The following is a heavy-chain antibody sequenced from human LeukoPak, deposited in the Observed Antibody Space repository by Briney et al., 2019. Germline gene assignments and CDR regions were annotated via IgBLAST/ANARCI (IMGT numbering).Heavy chain of an antibody. J-gene: IGHJ4*02. V-gene: IGHV4-31*03. CDR3: ARCGTTIGNRLFDY. CDR2: IYYSGGT. CDR1: GGSISSGGYY. Sequence: SETLSLTCTVSGGSISSGGYYWSWIRQHPGKGLEWIGYIYYSGGTYYNPSLKSRVTISVDTSKKQFSLKLSSVTAADTAVYYCARCGTTIGNRLFDYWGQGTLVTVSS. D-gene: IGHD3-22*01.